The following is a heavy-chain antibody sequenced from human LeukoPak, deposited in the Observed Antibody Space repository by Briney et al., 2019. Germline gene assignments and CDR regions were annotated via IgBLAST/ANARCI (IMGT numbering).Heavy chain of an antibody. V-gene: IGHV3-23*01. CDR2: ISGSGGST. CDR3: AKDTPLRGVTVFDY. Sequence: GGSLRLSCAASGFTFSSYAMSWVRQAPGKGLEWVSAISGSGGSTYYADSVKGRFTISRDNSKNSLYLQMNSLRTEDTALYYCAKDTPLRGVTVFDYRGQGTLVTVSS. J-gene: IGHJ4*02. D-gene: IGHD3-10*01. CDR1: GFTFSSYA.